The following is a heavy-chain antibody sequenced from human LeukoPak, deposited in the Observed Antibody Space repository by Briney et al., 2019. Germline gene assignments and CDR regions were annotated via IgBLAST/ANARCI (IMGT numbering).Heavy chain of an antibody. CDR2: IDARSGIV. J-gene: IGHJ6*03. D-gene: IGHD2-21*01. CDR1: GFTFTMFG. Sequence: GGSLRLSCAASGFTFTMFGMNWVRQAPGKGLEWVSYIDARSGIVYYADSVQGRFTISRDNAKNSLFLQMNSLRAEDTAVYYCAREVSPAPYYMDVWGKGTTVTVSS. CDR3: AREVSPAPYYMDV. V-gene: IGHV3-48*04.